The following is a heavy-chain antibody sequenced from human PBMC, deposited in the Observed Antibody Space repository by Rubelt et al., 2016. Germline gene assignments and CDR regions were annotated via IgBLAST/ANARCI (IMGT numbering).Heavy chain of an antibody. CDR3: ARDDLGYYYDSSGYSGPSGPPGDY. V-gene: IGHV1-69*06. CDR2: IIPIFGTA. Sequence: QVQLVQSGAEVKKPGSSVKVSCKASGGTFSSYAISWVRQAPGQGLEWMGGIIPIFGTANYAQKFQGRVTITADKSTSTGYMELSSLGSEDTAGYYCARDDLGYYYDSSGYSGPSGPPGDYWGQGTLVTVSS. CDR1: GGTFSSYA. D-gene: IGHD3-22*01. J-gene: IGHJ4*02.